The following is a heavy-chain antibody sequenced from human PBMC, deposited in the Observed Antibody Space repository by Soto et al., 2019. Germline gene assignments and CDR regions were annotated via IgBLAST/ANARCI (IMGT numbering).Heavy chain of an antibody. J-gene: IGHJ4*02. V-gene: IGHV1-69*12. CDR1: GGTFSSYA. D-gene: IGHD1-26*01. CDR3: ARVGATTHYFDY. CDR2: IIPIFGTA. Sequence: QVQLVQSGAEVKKPGSSVKASCKASGGTFSSYAISWVRQAPGQGLEWMGGIIPIFGTANYAQKFQGRVXIXAXXSTSTAYMELSSLRSEDTAVYYWARVGATTHYFDYWGQGTLVTVSS.